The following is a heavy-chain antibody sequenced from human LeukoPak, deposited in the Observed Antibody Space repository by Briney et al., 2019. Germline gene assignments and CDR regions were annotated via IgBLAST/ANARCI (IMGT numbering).Heavy chain of an antibody. Sequence: SETLSLTCAVYGGSFSGYYWSWIRQPPGKGLEWIGEINHSGSTNYNPSLKSRVTISVDTSKNQFSLKLSSVTAADTAVYYCARGIVDSSGLSDYYGMDVWGQGTTVTVSS. CDR2: INHSGST. D-gene: IGHD3-22*01. J-gene: IGHJ6*02. CDR3: ARGIVDSSGLSDYYGMDV. CDR1: GGSFSGYY. V-gene: IGHV4-34*01.